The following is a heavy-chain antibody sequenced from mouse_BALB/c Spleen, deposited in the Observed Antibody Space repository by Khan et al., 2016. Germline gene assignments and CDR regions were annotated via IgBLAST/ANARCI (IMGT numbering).Heavy chain of an antibody. Sequence: EVQLQESGPGLVKPSQSLSLTCTVTGYSITSDYAWNWIRQFPGNKMEWMGYINYSGSTSYNPSLKSRISITRDTSKNQFFLQLNSVTTEDTVTYYCARDYYGSSYFDYWGQGTTLTVSS. V-gene: IGHV3-2*02. D-gene: IGHD1-1*01. CDR3: ARDYYGSSYFDY. J-gene: IGHJ2*01. CDR2: INYSGST. CDR1: GYSITSDYA.